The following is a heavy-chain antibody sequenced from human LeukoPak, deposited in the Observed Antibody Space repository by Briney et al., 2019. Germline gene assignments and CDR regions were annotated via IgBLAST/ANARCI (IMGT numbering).Heavy chain of an antibody. J-gene: IGHJ3*02. D-gene: IGHD5-18*01. CDR2: ISSSGSTI. CDR1: GFTFSDYY. Sequence: PGGSLRLSCAASGFTFSDYYMSWIRQAPGKGLEWVSYISSSGSTIYYADSVKGRFTISRDNAKNSLHLQMNSLRAEDTAVYYCAREGWIQLWGSGVSVAFDIWGQGTMVTVSS. CDR3: AREGWIQLWGSGVSVAFDI. V-gene: IGHV3-11*01.